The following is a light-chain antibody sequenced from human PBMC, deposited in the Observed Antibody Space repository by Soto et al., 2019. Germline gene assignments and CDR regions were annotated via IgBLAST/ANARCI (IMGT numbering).Light chain of an antibody. V-gene: IGKV3D-15*01. J-gene: IGKJ1*01. CDR1: ETVRSN. CDR3: QQYNNWWT. Sequence: DIVLTQSPGTLSLSPGERAILSCRASETVRSNLAWYQQKPGQAPRLLIYAASTRATGIPARFIGNGSGTEFTLTISSLQSEDFAVYYCQQYNNWWTFGQGTKVDI. CDR2: AAS.